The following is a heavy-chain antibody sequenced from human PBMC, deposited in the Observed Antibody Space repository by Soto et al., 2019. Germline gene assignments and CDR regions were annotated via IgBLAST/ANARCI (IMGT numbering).Heavy chain of an antibody. Sequence: QVQLVQGAEEKKPGASVKVSCKASGYTFTSYAMHWVRQAPGQRLEWMGWINAGNGNTKYSQKFQGRVTITRDTSASTAYMELSSLRSEDTAVYSCARAVAVPADFDYWGQGTLVTVSS. CDR1: GYTFTSYA. CDR2: INAGNGNT. V-gene: IGHV1-3*05. D-gene: IGHD6-19*01. CDR3: ARAVAVPADFDY. J-gene: IGHJ4*02.